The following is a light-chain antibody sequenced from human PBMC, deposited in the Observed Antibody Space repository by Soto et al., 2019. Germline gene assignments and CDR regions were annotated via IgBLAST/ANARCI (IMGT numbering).Light chain of an antibody. J-gene: IGLJ3*02. CDR2: GNS. V-gene: IGLV1-40*01. CDR1: SSYIGAGYD. CDR3: QSYDSSLSCWV. Sequence: QSVLTQPPSVSGAPGQRVTISCTGSSSYIGAGYDVHWYQQLPGTAPKLLIYGNSKRPSGVPDRFSGSKSGTSASLAITGLQAEDEADYFCQSYDSSLSCWVFGGGTKVTVL.